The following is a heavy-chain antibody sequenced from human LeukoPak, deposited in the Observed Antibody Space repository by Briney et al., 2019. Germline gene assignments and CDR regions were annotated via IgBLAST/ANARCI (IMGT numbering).Heavy chain of an antibody. CDR2: IYYSGST. Sequence: PSETLSLTCTVSGGSISSYYWSWIRQPPGKGLEWIGYIYYSGSTNYNLSLKSRVTISVDTSKNQFSLKLSSVTAADTAVYYCARHSRVGASVDYWGQGTLVTVSS. J-gene: IGHJ4*02. D-gene: IGHD1-26*01. V-gene: IGHV4-59*08. CDR1: GGSISSYY. CDR3: ARHSRVGASVDY.